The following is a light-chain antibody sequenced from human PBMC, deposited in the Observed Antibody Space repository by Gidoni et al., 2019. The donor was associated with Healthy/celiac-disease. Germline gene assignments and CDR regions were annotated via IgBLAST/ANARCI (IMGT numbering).Light chain of an antibody. CDR2: WAS. CDR1: QSVLYSSNNKNY. Sequence: DIVMTQSPDSLAVSLGERATINCKSSQSVLYSSNNKNYLAWYQQKPGQRPKLLISWASTRESGVPDRFSGSGSGTDFTLTISSLQAEDVAVYYCQQYYSTPRTFGQGTKVEIK. CDR3: QQYYSTPRT. V-gene: IGKV4-1*01. J-gene: IGKJ1*01.